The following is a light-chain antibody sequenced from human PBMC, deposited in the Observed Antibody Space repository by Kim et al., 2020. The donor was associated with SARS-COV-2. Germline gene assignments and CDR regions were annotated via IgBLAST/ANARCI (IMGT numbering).Light chain of an antibody. CDR2: GAS. Sequence: DIQMTQSPSSLSASVGDRVTITCRASQDIRNDLGWYQQNPGRAPKRLIYGASSLQSGVPSRFSGSGSGTEFTLTISSLQPEDFATYFCLQHNTYPLPFGQGTRLEIK. J-gene: IGKJ5*01. V-gene: IGKV1-17*01. CDR3: LQHNTYPLP. CDR1: QDIRND.